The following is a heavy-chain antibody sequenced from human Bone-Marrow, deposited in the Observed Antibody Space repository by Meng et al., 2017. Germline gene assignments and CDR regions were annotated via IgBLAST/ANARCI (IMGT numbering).Heavy chain of an antibody. CDR2: INAGNGNT. J-gene: IGHJ4*02. Sequence: QVPLVHSGDEVKKPGASVRVSCKASGYTFTSYLIYWVRQAPGQRLEWMGWINAGNGNTIYSQNFQGRVIITRDTSANTAYMELSGLRPEDTAVYYCANVAGYWGQGTLVTVSS. D-gene: IGHD1-14*01. V-gene: IGHV1-3*01. CDR3: ANVAGY. CDR1: GYTFTSYL.